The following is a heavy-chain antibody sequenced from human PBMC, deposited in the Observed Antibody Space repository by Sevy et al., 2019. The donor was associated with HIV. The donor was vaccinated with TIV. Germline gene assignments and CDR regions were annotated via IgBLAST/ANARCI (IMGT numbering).Heavy chain of an antibody. CDR1: GFTFSTYW. CDR2: MKQDGSEK. Sequence: GGSLRLSCAASGFTFSTYWMSWVRQAPGKGLEWVATMKQDGSEKDYVDSVKGRFTISRDNAKNSLYLQMNSLRGEDTAVYYCGGGGGGGYSYSLDSWGQGTLVTVSS. V-gene: IGHV3-7*01. CDR3: GGGGGGGYSYSLDS. J-gene: IGHJ4*02. D-gene: IGHD5-18*01.